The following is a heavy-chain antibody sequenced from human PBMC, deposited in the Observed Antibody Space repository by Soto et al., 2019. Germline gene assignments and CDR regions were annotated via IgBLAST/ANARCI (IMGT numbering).Heavy chain of an antibody. J-gene: IGHJ3*02. D-gene: IGHD3-10*01. CDR2: TYYRSKWYN. CDR1: GDSVSSNSAA. CDR3: ARVTYGLWFGEFLDFDAFDI. V-gene: IGHV6-1*01. Sequence: PSQTLSLTFAISGDSVSSNSAAWNWIRQSPSRGLEWLGRTYYRSKWYNDYAVSVKSRIAINPGTSKNQFSLQLNSVTPEDTAVYYCARVTYGLWFGEFLDFDAFDIWGQGTMVTVSS.